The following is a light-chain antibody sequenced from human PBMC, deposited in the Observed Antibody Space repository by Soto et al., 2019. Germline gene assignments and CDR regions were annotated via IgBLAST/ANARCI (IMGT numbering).Light chain of an antibody. J-gene: IGKJ1*01. CDR2: GAS. CDR1: QSVSSN. V-gene: IGKV3D-15*01. CDR3: QQYGSSHT. Sequence: IVMTQSPATLSVSPGERATLSCRASQSVSSNLAWYQQKPGQAPRLLIFGASTRATGIPDRFSGSGAGAYFNLTISRLEPADFGVYYCQQYGSSHTFGQGTKVDIK.